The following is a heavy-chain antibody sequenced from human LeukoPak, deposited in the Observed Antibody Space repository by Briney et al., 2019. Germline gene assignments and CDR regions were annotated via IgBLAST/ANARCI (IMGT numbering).Heavy chain of an antibody. V-gene: IGHV3-7*03. J-gene: IGHJ6*04. CDR2: IKQDGSEK. Sequence: GGSLRLSCAASGFTFSSYWMSWVRQAPGKGLEWVANIKQDGSEKYYVDSVKGRFTISRDNAKNSLYPQMNSLRAEDTAVYYCARGGYDYVWGSYRYRYGMDVWGKGTTVTVSS. CDR1: GFTFSSYW. CDR3: ARGGYDYVWGSYRYRYGMDV. D-gene: IGHD3-16*02.